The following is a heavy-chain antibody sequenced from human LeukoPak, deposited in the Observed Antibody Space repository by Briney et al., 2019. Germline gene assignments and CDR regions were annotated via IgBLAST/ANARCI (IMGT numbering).Heavy chain of an antibody. CDR1: GYTFTGYY. D-gene: IGHD3-22*01. Sequence: GASVKVSCKASGYTFTGYYMHWVRQAPGQGLEWMGIINPSGGSTSYAQKFQGRVTMTRDMSTSTVYMELSSLRSEDTAVYYCARVGDLPGYYYDSSGFMGFGYWGQGTLVTVSS. V-gene: IGHV1-46*01. CDR2: INPSGGST. J-gene: IGHJ4*02. CDR3: ARVGDLPGYYYDSSGFMGFGY.